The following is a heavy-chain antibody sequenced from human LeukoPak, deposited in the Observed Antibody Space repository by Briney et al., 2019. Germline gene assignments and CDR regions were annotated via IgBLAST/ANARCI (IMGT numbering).Heavy chain of an antibody. CDR3: ARDLDYGGNSVDY. D-gene: IGHD4-23*01. Sequence: GGSLRLSCAASGFTFSSYSMNWVRQAPGKRLEWVSSISSSSSYIYYADSVKGRFTISRDNAKNSLYLQMNSLRAEDTAVYYCARDLDYGGNSVDYWGQGTLVTVSS. V-gene: IGHV3-21*01. J-gene: IGHJ4*02. CDR1: GFTFSSYS. CDR2: ISSSSSYI.